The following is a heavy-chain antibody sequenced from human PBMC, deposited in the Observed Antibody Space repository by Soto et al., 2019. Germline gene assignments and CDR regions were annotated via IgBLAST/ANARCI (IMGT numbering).Heavy chain of an antibody. CDR3: ARQPNYDYGDYGPMDY. D-gene: IGHD4-17*01. J-gene: IGHJ4*02. CDR1: GGSMRSTSYY. Sequence: QLQLQESGPGLVKPSETLSLTCTVSGGSMRSTSYYWGWIRQPPGKGLEWIGSIYFGGRTYYNPSLQSRVTISVATSKKQLSLKLSSLTAADTAVYYCARQPNYDYGDYGPMDYWGQGTLVTVSS. V-gene: IGHV4-39*01. CDR2: IYFGGRT.